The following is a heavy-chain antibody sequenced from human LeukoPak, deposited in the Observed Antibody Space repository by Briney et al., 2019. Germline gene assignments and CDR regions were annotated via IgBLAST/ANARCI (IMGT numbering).Heavy chain of an antibody. D-gene: IGHD3-3*01. CDR1: GFTFSSHS. CDR2: ISSSSSAR. Sequence: GGSLRLSCAASGFTFSSHSINWVRQAPGKGLEWVSYISSSSSARYYADSVKGRFTISRDDARNSLYLQMNSLRAEDTAVYYCARLSGSRLPGYWGQGALVTVSS. J-gene: IGHJ4*02. V-gene: IGHV3-48*01. CDR3: ARLSGSRLPGY.